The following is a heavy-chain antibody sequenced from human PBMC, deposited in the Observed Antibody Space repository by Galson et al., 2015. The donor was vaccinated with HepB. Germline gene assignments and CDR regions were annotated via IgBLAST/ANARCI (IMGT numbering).Heavy chain of an antibody. D-gene: IGHD2-2*01. J-gene: IGHJ6*02. Sequence: QSGAEVKKPGESLKISCKGSGYSFTSYWIGWVRQMPGKGLEWMGIIYPGDSDTRYSPSFQGQVTISADKSISTAYLQWSSLKASDTAMYYCARQRVSKLGYCSSTSCPYYYGMDVWGQGTTVTVSS. CDR1: GYSFTSYW. CDR3: ARQRVSKLGYCSSTSCPYYYGMDV. CDR2: IYPGDSDT. V-gene: IGHV5-51*01.